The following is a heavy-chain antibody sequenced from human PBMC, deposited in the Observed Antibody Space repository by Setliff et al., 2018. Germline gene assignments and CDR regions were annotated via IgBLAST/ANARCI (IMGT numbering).Heavy chain of an antibody. CDR1: VYTFTSYG. CDR3: ARDPYSSSWYNWFDP. J-gene: IGHJ5*02. Sequence: ASVKVSCKASVYTFTSYGISWVRQAPGEGLEWMGWISAYNGNTNYAQKLQGRVTMTTDTSTSTAYMELRSLRSDDTAVYYCARDPYSSSWYNWFDPWGHGTLVTVSS. CDR2: ISAYNGNT. V-gene: IGHV1-18*01. D-gene: IGHD6-13*01.